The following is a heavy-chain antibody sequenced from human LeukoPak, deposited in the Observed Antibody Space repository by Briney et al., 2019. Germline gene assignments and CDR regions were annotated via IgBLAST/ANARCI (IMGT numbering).Heavy chain of an antibody. CDR3: ARDKTFSGTDTAMIYYYYYYMDV. V-gene: IGHV1-2*02. J-gene: IGHJ6*03. D-gene: IGHD5-18*01. CDR1: GYTFTSYD. Sequence: ASVKVSCKASGYTFTSYDINWVRQATGQGLEWMGWMNPNSGGTNYAQKFQVRVTMTRDTSISTAYMELSRLRSDDTAVYYCARDKTFSGTDTAMIYYYYYYMDVWGKGTTVTISS. CDR2: MNPNSGGT.